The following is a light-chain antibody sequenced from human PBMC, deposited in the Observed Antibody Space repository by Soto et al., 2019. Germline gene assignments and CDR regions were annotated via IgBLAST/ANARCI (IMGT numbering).Light chain of an antibody. CDR2: DVT. J-gene: IGLJ1*01. Sequence: QSALTQPASVSGSPGQSLTISCTGTSSDVGAYDYVSWYQQYPGKAPKLMIYDVTDRPSGVSDRFFGSKSGNTASLTISGLQADDEADYYCSSYTCGSTPYVFGTGTKLTVL. V-gene: IGLV2-14*03. CDR1: SSDVGAYDY. CDR3: SSYTCGSTPYV.